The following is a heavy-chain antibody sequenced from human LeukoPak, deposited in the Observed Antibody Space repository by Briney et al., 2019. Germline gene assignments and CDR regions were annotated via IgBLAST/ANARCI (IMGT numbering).Heavy chain of an antibody. Sequence: PSEALSLTCAVYGGSFSGYYWSWIRQPPGKGLEWIGEINHSGSTNYNPSLKSRVTISVDTSKNQFSLKLSSVTAADTAVYYCARRRSNVWGSYRYTGHFDYWGQGTLVTVSS. D-gene: IGHD3-16*02. CDR3: ARRRSNVWGSYRYTGHFDY. CDR1: GGSFSGYY. V-gene: IGHV4-34*01. CDR2: INHSGST. J-gene: IGHJ4*02.